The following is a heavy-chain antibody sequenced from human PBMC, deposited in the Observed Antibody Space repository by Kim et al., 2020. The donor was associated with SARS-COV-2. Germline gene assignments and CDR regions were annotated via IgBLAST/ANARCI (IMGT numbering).Heavy chain of an antibody. CDR1: GYTFTSYA. CDR3: ARDRPQIAAAGLGWFDP. Sequence: ASVKVSCKASGYTFTSYAMHWVRQAPGQRLEWMGWINAGNGNTKYSQKFQGRVTITRDTSASTAYMELSSLRSEDTAVYYCARDRPQIAAAGLGWFDPWGQGTLVTVSS. CDR2: INAGNGNT. V-gene: IGHV1-3*01. J-gene: IGHJ5*02. D-gene: IGHD6-13*01.